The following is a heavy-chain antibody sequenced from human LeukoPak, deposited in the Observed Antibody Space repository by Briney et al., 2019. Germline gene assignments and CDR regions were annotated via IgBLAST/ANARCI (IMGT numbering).Heavy chain of an antibody. V-gene: IGHV3-30-3*01. Sequence: GGPLRLSCAASGFTFRTYTMHWVRQAPGKGVEGVHYISSDGYYKYYAASVNGPFIISRDNSKNTLYLQSSSLGADVTAVYYCASAGAVTESFVHWGEGTLVIVSS. D-gene: IGHD4-23*01. J-gene: IGHJ5*02. CDR1: GFTFRTYT. CDR3: ASAGAVTESFVH. CDR2: ISSDGYYK.